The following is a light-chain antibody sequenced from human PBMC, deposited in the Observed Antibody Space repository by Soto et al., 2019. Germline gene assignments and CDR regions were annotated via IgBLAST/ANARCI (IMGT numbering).Light chain of an antibody. Sequence: DIQMTQSPSFLSASVGDRVTITCQASQDISESLKWYQQKPGTAPKLLIYDASNLQTGVTSRFSGSGSGTEFTLTISSLQPEDLATYYCQQFDSFPRTFGQGTKLDIK. V-gene: IGKV1-33*01. CDR1: QDISES. J-gene: IGKJ2*01. CDR2: DAS. CDR3: QQFDSFPRT.